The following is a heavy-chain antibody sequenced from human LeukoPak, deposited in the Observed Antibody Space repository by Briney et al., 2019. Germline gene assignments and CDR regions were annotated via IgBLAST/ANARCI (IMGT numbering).Heavy chain of an antibody. V-gene: IGHV4-4*07. Sequence: SETLSLTCTVSGGSISSYYWSWIRQPAGKGLEWIGRIYSSGITNYNPSLKSRVTMSVDTSKNQFSLKLSSVTAADTAVYYCARVRVGSNWNYGSFDYRGQGALVTVSS. CDR1: GGSISSYY. D-gene: IGHD1-7*01. CDR3: ARVRVGSNWNYGSFDY. CDR2: IYSSGIT. J-gene: IGHJ4*02.